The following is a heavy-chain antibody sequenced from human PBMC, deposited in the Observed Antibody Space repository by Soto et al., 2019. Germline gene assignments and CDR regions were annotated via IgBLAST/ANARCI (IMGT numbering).Heavy chain of an antibody. CDR2: ISGSGGST. CDR3: AKHWYRYLGTQGGGGDY. Sequence: EVQLLESGGGLVQPGGSLRLSCAASGFTFSSYAMSWVRQAPGKGLEWVSAISGSGGSTYYADSVKGRFTISRDNSKNTLNLQVNSLRAEDTGVYYCAKHWYRYLGTQGGGGDYWGQGTLVTVSS. V-gene: IGHV3-23*01. D-gene: IGHD3-16*02. CDR1: GFTFSSYA. J-gene: IGHJ4*02.